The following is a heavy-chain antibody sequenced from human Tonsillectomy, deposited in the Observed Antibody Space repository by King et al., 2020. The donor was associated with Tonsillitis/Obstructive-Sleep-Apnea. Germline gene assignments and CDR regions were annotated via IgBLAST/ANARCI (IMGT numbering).Heavy chain of an antibody. V-gene: IGHV3-73*01. CDR2: IRSKANSYAT. CDR3: TGRPGYCSSTNCYAESGMDV. Sequence: QLVQSGGGFVQPGGSLKLSCAASGFTFSGSTMHWVRQASGKGLEWVGRIRSKANSYATAYAAAVKGRFTISRDDSKNTAYLQMNRLKTEDPAVYYCTGRPGYCSSTNCYAESGMDVWGKGTTVTVSS. CDR1: GFTFSGST. D-gene: IGHD2-2*01. J-gene: IGHJ6*04.